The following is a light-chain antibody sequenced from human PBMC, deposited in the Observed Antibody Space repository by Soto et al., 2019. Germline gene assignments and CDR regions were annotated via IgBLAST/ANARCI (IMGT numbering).Light chain of an antibody. J-gene: IGLJ1*01. CDR1: SSNIGSNY. CDR3: AAWDDSLSGLYV. CDR2: SNN. V-gene: IGLV1-47*02. Sequence: QSFLTQPPSASGTAGRRVTISCSGSSSNIGSNYVYWYQQLPGTAPKLLIYSNNQRPSGVPDRFSGSKSGTSASLAISGLRSEDEADYYCAAWDDSLSGLYVFGTGTKVTVL.